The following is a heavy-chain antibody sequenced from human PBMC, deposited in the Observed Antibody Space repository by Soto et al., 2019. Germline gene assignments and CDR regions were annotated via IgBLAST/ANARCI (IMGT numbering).Heavy chain of an antibody. J-gene: IGHJ4*02. V-gene: IGHV4-31*03. CDR2: IYYSGST. Sequence: SETLSLTCTVSGGSISSGGYYWSWIRQHPGKGLEWIGYIYYSGSTYYNPSLKSRVTISVDTSKNQFSLKLSPVTAADTAVYYCARDRNYYDSSGYYYLIWGQGTLVTVSS. CDR1: GGSISSGGYY. CDR3: ARDRNYYDSSGYYYLI. D-gene: IGHD3-22*01.